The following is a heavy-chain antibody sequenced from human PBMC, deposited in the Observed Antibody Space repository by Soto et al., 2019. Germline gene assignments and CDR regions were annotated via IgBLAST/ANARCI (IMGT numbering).Heavy chain of an antibody. Sequence: QLLQSGGDLVQRGGSLRLSCAASGFTFSDFSMAWVRQAPGRGLEWISVISGIGDSTYHADSVKGRFTISRDNSKNTLYLQMGGLQSEDTAIYYCAKGSVQYIWGSYRDFWGQGSQVTVSS. CDR3: AKGSVQYIWGSYRDF. CDR2: ISGIGDST. CDR1: GFTFSDFS. V-gene: IGHV3-23*01. J-gene: IGHJ4*02. D-gene: IGHD3-16*02.